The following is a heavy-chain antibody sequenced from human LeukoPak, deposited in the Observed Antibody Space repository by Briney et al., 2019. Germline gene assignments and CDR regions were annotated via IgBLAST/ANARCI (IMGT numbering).Heavy chain of an antibody. Sequence: PSETLSLTCAVSGGSITGNYWTWIRQPPGKGLEWIGYIYYSGSTYYNPSLKSRVTISVDTSKNQFSLKLSSVTAADTAVYYCARHQFLLLDAFDIWGQGTMVTVSS. CDR3: ARHQFLLLDAFDI. CDR1: GGSITGNY. CDR2: IYYSGST. J-gene: IGHJ3*02. D-gene: IGHD2-21*01. V-gene: IGHV4-59*08.